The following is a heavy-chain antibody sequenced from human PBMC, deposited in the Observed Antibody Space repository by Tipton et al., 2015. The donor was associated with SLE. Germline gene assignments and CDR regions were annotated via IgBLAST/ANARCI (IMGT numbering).Heavy chain of an antibody. CDR3: ARGGSYAGHDY. V-gene: IGHV4-38-2*02. D-gene: IGHD1-26*01. CDR2: ISDGGGT. Sequence: TLSLTCSVSGYTISSGYYWGWIRQPPGKGLEWIGYISDGGGTNHNPSLKSRVTISVDTSKNQFSLNLSSVTAADTAVYYCARGGSYAGHDYWGQGTLVTVSS. CDR1: GYTISSGYY. J-gene: IGHJ4*02.